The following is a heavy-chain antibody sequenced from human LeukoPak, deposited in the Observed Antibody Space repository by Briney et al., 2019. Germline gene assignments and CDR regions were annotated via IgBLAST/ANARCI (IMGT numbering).Heavy chain of an antibody. CDR2: IKQDGSEK. J-gene: IGHJ4*02. Sequence: GGSLRLSCAASGFTFTTYWMTWVRQAPGKGLEWVANIKQDGSEKYYVDSVKGRFTISRDNAKNSLYLQMNSLRAEDTAVYYCAKQRGSGYYFDYWGQGTLVTVSS. CDR1: GFTFTTYW. V-gene: IGHV3-7*01. CDR3: AKQRGSGYYFDY. D-gene: IGHD3-22*01.